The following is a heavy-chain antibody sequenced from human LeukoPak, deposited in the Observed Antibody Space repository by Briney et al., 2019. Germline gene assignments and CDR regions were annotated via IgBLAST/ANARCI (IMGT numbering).Heavy chain of an antibody. CDR1: GDSDSTNSAA. D-gene: IGHD3-16*01. Sequence: SQTLSLTCAISGDSDSTNSAAWNWLRQSPSRGLEWLGRTYYKSKWYYDYALSVKSRITINPDTSKNQFSLQLNSVTPEDTAVYYCAARGGTSGWAFDIWGQGTMVTVSS. CDR2: TYYKSKWYY. CDR3: AARGGTSGWAFDI. V-gene: IGHV6-1*01. J-gene: IGHJ3*02.